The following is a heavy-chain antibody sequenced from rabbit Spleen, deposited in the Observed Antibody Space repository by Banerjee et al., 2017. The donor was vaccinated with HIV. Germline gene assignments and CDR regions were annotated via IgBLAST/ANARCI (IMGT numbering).Heavy chain of an antibody. CDR2: IVPVFGCT. CDR1: GFDFSSYG. CDR3: VREAGYAGYGDGNL. V-gene: IGHV1S47*01. Sequence: QELLVESGGGLFQPGGSLELSCKASGFDFSSYGVSWVRPAPGKGLEWIEYIVPVFGCTVYASWVKGRYTISNHDAQNTLYLQLNSLTAADTATYFCVREAGYAGYGDGNLWGQGTLVTVS. D-gene: IGHD7-1*01. J-gene: IGHJ4*01.